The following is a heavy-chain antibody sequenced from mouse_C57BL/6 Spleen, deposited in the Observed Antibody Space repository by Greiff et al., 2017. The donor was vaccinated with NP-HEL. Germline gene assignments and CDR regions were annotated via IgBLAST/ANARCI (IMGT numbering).Heavy chain of an antibody. CDR3: ARRDYGSSHFDY. CDR2: INPSTGGT. J-gene: IGHJ2*01. CDR1: GYSFTGYY. Sequence: VQLKQSGPELVKPGASVKISCKASGYSFTGYYMNWVKQSPEKSLEWIGEINPSTGGTTYNQKFKAKATLTVDKSSSTAYMQLKSLTSEDSAVYYCARRDYGSSHFDYWGQGTTLTVSS. D-gene: IGHD1-1*01. V-gene: IGHV1-42*01.